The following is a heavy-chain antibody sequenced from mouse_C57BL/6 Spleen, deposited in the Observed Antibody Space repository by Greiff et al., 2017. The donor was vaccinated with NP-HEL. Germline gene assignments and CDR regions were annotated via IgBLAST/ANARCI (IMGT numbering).Heavy chain of an antibody. V-gene: IGHV14-1*01. CDR3: TKNYGSSYDY. J-gene: IGHJ2*01. Sequence: VQLQQSGAELVRPGASVKLSCTASGFNIKDYYMHWVKRRPEQGLEWIGRIDPEDGDTEYAPKFQGKATMTADTSSNTAYLQLSSLTSEDTAVYYCTKNYGSSYDYWGQGTTLTVSS. CDR2: IDPEDGDT. D-gene: IGHD1-1*01. CDR1: GFNIKDYY.